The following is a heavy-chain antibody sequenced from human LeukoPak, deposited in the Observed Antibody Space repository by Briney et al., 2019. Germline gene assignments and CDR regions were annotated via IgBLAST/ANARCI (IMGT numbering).Heavy chain of an antibody. D-gene: IGHD1-26*01. J-gene: IGHJ4*02. CDR2: ISYDGSEK. CDR3: ASGAPIPSDKYYFDY. V-gene: IGHV3-30*01. CDR1: GFTFRSYA. Sequence: PGRSLRLSCAASGFTFRSYAMHRVRQAPGKGLEWVAVISYDGSEKYYADSVKGRFTISRDNSKNTVFVQMNSLRGEDTAVYYCASGAPIPSDKYYFDYWGQGTLVTVSS.